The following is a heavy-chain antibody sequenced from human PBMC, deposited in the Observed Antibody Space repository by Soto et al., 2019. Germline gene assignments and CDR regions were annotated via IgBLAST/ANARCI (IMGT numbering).Heavy chain of an antibody. Sequence: GGSLRLSCAASGFTFSNAWMNWVRQAPGKGPEWVARIRSQSDGGTRDYTAPVNGRFNISRDDSKSTLYLQMNSLKTDDTAIYYCATAPGYWGSAPLDFWGQGTLVTVSS. D-gene: IGHD7-27*01. CDR1: GFTFSNAW. CDR2: IRSQSDGGTR. CDR3: ATAPGYWGSAPLDF. V-gene: IGHV3-15*07. J-gene: IGHJ4*02.